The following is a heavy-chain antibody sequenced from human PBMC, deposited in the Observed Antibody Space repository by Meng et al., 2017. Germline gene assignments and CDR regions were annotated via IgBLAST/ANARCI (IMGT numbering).Heavy chain of an antibody. CDR2: IIPIFGTA. V-gene: IGHV1-69*06. D-gene: IGHD6-25*01. CDR3: ARDEDISAAGKLFGDY. CDR1: GGTFSSYA. Sequence: QLVESGAEVKKPGSSVKVTCKASGGTFSSYAISWVRQAPGQGLEWMGGIIPIFGTANYAQKFQGRVTITADKSTSTAYMELSSLRSDDTAMYYCARDEDISAAGKLFGDYWGQGTLVTVSS. J-gene: IGHJ4*02.